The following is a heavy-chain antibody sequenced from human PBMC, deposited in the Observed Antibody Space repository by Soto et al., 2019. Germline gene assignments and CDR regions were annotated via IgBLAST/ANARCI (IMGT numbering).Heavy chain of an antibody. CDR3: ASVSKYYYDSSGSPGAFDI. CDR1: GYRFTSYW. V-gene: IGHV5-10-1*01. D-gene: IGHD3-22*01. J-gene: IGHJ3*02. CDR2: IDPSDSYT. Sequence: GQSLKISFKGSGYRFTSYWISLVRQIPGKGLEWMGRIDPSDSYTNYSPSFQGHVTISPDKSISTAYLQWSRLKASDTAMYYCASVSKYYYDSSGSPGAFDIWGQGTMVTVSS.